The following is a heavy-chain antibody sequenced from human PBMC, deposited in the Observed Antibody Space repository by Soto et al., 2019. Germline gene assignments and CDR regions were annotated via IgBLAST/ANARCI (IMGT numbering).Heavy chain of an antibody. CDR2: IRGSGGAR. D-gene: IGHD1-26*01. CDR1: GFGLSSYA. CDR3: AKPTWDGLPSSF. V-gene: IGHV3-23*01. J-gene: IGHJ4*02. Sequence: GWSLRLSCAASGFGLSSYAVSWVRQAPGKGLEWCSVIRGSGGARYYAYSVKGRFTISRDNSKNTLYLQMNSVRAEDTAVYYCAKPTWDGLPSSFWGQGTPVTVSS.